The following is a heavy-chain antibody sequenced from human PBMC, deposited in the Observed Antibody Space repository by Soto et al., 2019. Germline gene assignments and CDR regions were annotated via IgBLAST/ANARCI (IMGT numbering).Heavy chain of an antibody. CDR1: GGSISSGDYY. CDR3: ARRSSYYPPDY. J-gene: IGHJ4*02. D-gene: IGHD6-13*01. CDR2: IYYSGHT. V-gene: IGHV4-39*01. Sequence: SETLSLTCTVSGGSISSGDYYWGWIRQPPGKGLEWIASIYYSGHTYYNPSLKSRVTISVDTSKNQFSLNLISVTAADTAVYYCARRSSYYPPDYWGQGTLVTVSS.